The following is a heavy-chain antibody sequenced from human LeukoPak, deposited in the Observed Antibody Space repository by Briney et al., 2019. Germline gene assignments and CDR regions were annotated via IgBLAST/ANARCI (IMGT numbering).Heavy chain of an antibody. CDR1: GGSISSYY. Sequence: SETLSLTCTVSGGSISSYYWSWIRQPPGKGLEWIGYIYYSGSTNYNPSLKSRVTISVDTSKNQFSLKLSSVTAADTAVYYCEIYTGYDSFWGQGTLVTVSS. CDR3: EIYTGYDSF. D-gene: IGHD5-12*01. J-gene: IGHJ4*02. CDR2: IYYSGST. V-gene: IGHV4-59*01.